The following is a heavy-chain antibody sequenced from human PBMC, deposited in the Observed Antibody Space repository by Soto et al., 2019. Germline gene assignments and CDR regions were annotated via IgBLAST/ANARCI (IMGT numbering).Heavy chain of an antibody. CDR1: GYTFTSYY. CDR2: INPSGGST. V-gene: IGHV1-46*01. CDR3: ARDRGEGTIAEYSSGWYEPRFYGMDV. D-gene: IGHD6-19*01. J-gene: IGHJ6*02. Sequence: ASVKVSCKASGYTFTSYYMHWVRQAPGQGLEWMGIINPSGGSTSYAQKFQGRVTMTRDTSTSTVYMELSSLRSEDTAVYYCARDRGEGTIAEYSSGWYEPRFYGMDVWGQGTTVTVSS.